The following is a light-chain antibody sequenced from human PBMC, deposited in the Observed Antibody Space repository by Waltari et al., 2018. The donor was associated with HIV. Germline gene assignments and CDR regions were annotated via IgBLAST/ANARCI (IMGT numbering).Light chain of an antibody. V-gene: IGKV1-9*01. CDR1: QGISSH. CDR2: AAS. J-gene: IGKJ4*01. CDR3: QQFNRYPLA. Sequence: DIQLTQSPSFLSASVGDRVTITCRASQGISSHLAWYQQQPGKAPILLIYAASTLQSGVPSRLRGSGSVTEFTLTVSSLQPEDCATYYCQQFNRYPLAFGGGTKVEIK.